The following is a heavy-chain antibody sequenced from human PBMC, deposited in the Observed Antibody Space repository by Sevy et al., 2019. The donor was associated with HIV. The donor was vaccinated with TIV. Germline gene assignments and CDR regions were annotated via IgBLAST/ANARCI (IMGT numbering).Heavy chain of an antibody. CDR3: ARQGGLXXRXXXX. CDR2: IFFSGST. CDR1: GVSXSGTSYD. V-gene: IGHV4-39*01. Sequence: SETLSLTCTVSGVSXSGTSYDWGWIRQPPGKGLEWIASIFFSGSTYYNPSLQSRVTISVATSKSQFSLKLSPVTAADTALYYCARQGGLXXRXXXXWGXXTLVTVSS. J-gene: IGHJ4*01.